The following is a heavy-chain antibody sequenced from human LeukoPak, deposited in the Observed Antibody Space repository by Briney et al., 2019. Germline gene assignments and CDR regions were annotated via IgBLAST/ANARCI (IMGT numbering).Heavy chain of an antibody. J-gene: IGHJ6*03. CDR3: ARASSLYNGYYYYYYMDV. Sequence: PGGSLRLSCAASGFTFSSNAMTWVRQAPGKGLEWVSGISGSGGNTYYADSVKGRFTISRDNSKDTLYLQMNSLRAEDTAVYYCARASSLYNGYYYYYYMDVWGKGTTVTISS. CDR2: ISGSGGNT. CDR1: GFTFSSNA. V-gene: IGHV3-23*01. D-gene: IGHD6-13*01.